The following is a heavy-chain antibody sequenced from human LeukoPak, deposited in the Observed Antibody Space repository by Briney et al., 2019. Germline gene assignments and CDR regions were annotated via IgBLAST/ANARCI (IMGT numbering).Heavy chain of an antibody. CDR1: GCTFSSYS. J-gene: IGHJ4*02. D-gene: IGHD3-22*01. CDR2: ISSSSSTI. V-gene: IGHV3-48*02. CDR3: ARNYDSSGYYYVGVDY. Sequence: PGGSLRLSCAASGCTFSSYSMNWVRQAPGKGLEWVSYISSSSSTIYYADSVKGRFTISRDNAKNSLYLQMNSLRDEDTAVYYCARNYDSSGYYYVGVDYWGQGTLVTVSS.